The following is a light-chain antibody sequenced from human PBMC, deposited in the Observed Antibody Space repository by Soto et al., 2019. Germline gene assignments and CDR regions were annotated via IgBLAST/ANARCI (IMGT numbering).Light chain of an antibody. Sequence: DFQMTQSPSSLSASVGDRVTITCRASQGINNHLAWFQQKAGKVPMVLIYAASTLQSGVPSRFSGRGEGRDLTLAISTMQPGDVGTYDGQKYNGGPRAAAFGGGTKVEIK. CDR1: QGINNH. CDR2: AAS. V-gene: IGKV1-27*01. CDR3: QKYNGGPRAAA. J-gene: IGKJ4*01.